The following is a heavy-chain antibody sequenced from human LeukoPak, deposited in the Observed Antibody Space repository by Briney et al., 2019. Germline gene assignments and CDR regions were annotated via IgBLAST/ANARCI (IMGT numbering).Heavy chain of an antibody. CDR2: ISQSGST. CDR1: GHSINRGYY. Sequence: PSETPSLTCVVSGHSINRGYYWGWMRQPPGKGLEWIGSISQSGSTSYNASLKSRVTMSVDTSKNQFSLKLKSVTATDTAVYYCVRMDDYWGQGTLVTVSS. V-gene: IGHV4-38-2*01. CDR3: VRMDDY. J-gene: IGHJ4*02.